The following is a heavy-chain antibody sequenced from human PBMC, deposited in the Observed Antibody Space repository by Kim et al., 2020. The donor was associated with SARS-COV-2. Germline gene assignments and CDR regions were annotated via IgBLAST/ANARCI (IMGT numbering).Heavy chain of an antibody. J-gene: IGHJ3*02. CDR3: ARGSRQDAFDI. V-gene: IGHV4-31*02. Sequence: TYYNPSPRSRVTISVDTSKNQFSLKLSSVTAADTAVYYCARGSRQDAFDIWGQGTMVTVSS. CDR2: T.